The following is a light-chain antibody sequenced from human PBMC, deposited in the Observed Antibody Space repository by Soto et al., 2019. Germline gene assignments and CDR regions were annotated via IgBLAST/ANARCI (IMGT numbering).Light chain of an antibody. V-gene: IGLV2-23*01. CDR3: CSYAGSSTSPYV. J-gene: IGLJ1*01. CDR1: SGDVGSYNL. CDR2: EGS. Sequence: QSALAQPASVSGSPGQSITISCTGTSGDVGSYNLVSWYQQHPGKAPKLMIYEGSKRPSGVSNRFSGSKSGNTASLTISGLQAEDEADYYCCSYAGSSTSPYVFXTGTKVTVL.